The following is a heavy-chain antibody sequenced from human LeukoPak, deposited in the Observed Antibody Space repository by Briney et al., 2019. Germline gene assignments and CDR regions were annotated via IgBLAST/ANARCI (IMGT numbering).Heavy chain of an antibody. V-gene: IGHV4-34*01. J-gene: IGHJ4*02. Sequence: PSETLSLTCAVYGGSFSGYYWSWIRQPPGKGLEWIGEINHSGSTNYNPSLKSRVTISVDTSKNQFSLKLSSVTAADTAVYYCAREQDYDFWSGYPLFDYWGQGTLVTVSS. CDR3: AREQDYDFWSGYPLFDY. CDR2: INHSGST. CDR1: GGSFSGYY. D-gene: IGHD3-3*01.